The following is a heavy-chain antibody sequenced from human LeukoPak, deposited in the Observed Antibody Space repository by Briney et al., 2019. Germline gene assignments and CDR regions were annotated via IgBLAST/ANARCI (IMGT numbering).Heavy chain of an antibody. V-gene: IGHV3-23*01. CDR1: GFTFKDSA. D-gene: IGHD3-22*01. J-gene: IGHJ4*02. CDR2: ITGSGNTK. Sequence: GGSLRLSCEASGFTFKDSATSWVRQAPGKGLEWLSAITGSGNTKYYADSVKGRFTVSRDNNKNTLYLQMNSLRAEDTAVYYCAKEVLEVIESYFDHWGQGSLVTVSS. CDR3: AKEVLEVIESYFDH.